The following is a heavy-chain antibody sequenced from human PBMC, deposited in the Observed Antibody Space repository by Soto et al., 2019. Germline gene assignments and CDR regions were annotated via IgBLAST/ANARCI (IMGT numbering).Heavy chain of an antibody. D-gene: IGHD3-10*01. J-gene: IGHJ4*02. Sequence: QVQLQESGPGLVKPSGTLSLTCTVSGDSISDSNWWTWVRQPPGKGLEWIGEVYHSGRANYNPSLRSRVTMSADTLKNHFNLSLSSVTAADTAVYFCAKTIGSGSYMPFWGQGTLVAVSP. V-gene: IGHV4-4*02. CDR1: GDSISDSNW. CDR3: AKTIGSGSYMPF. CDR2: VYHSGRA.